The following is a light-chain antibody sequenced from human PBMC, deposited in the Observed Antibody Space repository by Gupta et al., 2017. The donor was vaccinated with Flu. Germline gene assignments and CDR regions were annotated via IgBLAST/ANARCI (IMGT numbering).Light chain of an antibody. CDR1: QSVSSSY. J-gene: IGKJ2*01. CDR3: QQYVTSPHT. CDR2: GAS. V-gene: IGKV3-20*01. Sequence: EIVLTQSPGTLSLSPGERATLSCRASQSVSSSYLAWYQQKLGQAPRLLIYGASSRATGIPDRFSGSGSGTDFTLTISRLEPEDFAVYYCQQYVTSPHTFGQGTKLEIK.